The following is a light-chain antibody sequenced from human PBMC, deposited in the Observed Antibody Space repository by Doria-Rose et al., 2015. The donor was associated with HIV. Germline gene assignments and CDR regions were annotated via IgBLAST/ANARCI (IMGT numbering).Light chain of an antibody. CDR3: QQYGSSPL. V-gene: IGKV3-20*01. CDR2: GAS. Sequence: GTLSLSPGERATLSCRASQSVSSSYLAWYQQKPGQAPRLLIYGASSRATGIPDRFSGSGSGTDFTLTISRLEPEDFAVYYCQQYGSSPLFGQGTRLEIK. J-gene: IGKJ5*01. CDR1: QSVSSSY.